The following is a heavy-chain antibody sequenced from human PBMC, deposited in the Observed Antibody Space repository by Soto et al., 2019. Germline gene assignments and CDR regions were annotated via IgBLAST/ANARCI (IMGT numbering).Heavy chain of an antibody. J-gene: IGHJ3*02. CDR3: AKNPTLSFDI. CDR1: GDTFRNQA. Sequence: AASVKVSCKASGDTFRNQAFSWVRQAPGQGLEWMGGIIPLLSTPKYAQKFQARVTITADKSTSTVYMELSSLRSEDTAIYYCAKNPTLSFDIWGQGTMVTVSS. V-gene: IGHV1-69*10. CDR2: IIPLLSTP.